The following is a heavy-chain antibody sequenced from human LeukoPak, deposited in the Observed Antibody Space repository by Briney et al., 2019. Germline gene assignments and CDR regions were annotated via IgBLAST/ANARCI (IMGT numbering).Heavy chain of an antibody. Sequence: ASVKVSCKASGYTFTTYYIHWVRQAPGQGLEWMGIINPSGGSTSYAQKFQDRVTMTRDTSTNTVYMELSSLRSEDTAVYYCARETRDGSGSYERSGFDYWGQGTLVTVSS. CDR1: GYTFTTYY. J-gene: IGHJ4*02. D-gene: IGHD3-10*01. CDR2: INPSGGST. V-gene: IGHV1-46*01. CDR3: ARETRDGSGSYERSGFDY.